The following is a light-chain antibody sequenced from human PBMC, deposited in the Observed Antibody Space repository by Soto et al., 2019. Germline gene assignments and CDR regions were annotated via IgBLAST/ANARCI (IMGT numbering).Light chain of an antibody. Sequence: DIVMTQSPLSLPVTPGEPASISCRSSQSLLHSNGYNYLDWYVQKPGQSPQHLIYLVSSRASGVPDRFSGSGSGTDFTLGISRVEAEDVGIYYCMQALQTPLTFGQGTKVEIK. CDR2: LVS. V-gene: IGKV2-28*01. CDR3: MQALQTPLT. J-gene: IGKJ1*01. CDR1: QSLLHSNGYNY.